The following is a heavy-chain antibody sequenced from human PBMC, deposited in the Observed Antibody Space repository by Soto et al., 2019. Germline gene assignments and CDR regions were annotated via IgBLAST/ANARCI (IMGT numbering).Heavy chain of an antibody. V-gene: IGHV5-51*01. CDR3: ARGNTVTGYYYGMDV. J-gene: IGHJ6*02. Sequence: PGESLKISCKGSGYSFTSYWIGWVRQMPGKGLEWMGIIYPGDSDTRYSPSFQGQVTISADKSISTAYLQWSSLKASDTAMYYCARGNTVTGYYYGMDVWGQGTTVTVSS. D-gene: IGHD4-4*01. CDR1: GYSFTSYW. CDR2: IYPGDSDT.